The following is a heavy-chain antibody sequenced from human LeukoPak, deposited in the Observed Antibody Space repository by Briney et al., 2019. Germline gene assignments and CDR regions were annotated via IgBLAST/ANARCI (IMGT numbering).Heavy chain of an antibody. D-gene: IGHD2-21*02. J-gene: IGHJ3*02. CDR3: ARHAYPYCGGDCYSITGAFDI. CDR2: IYYSGST. V-gene: IGHV4-39*01. Sequence: SETLSLTCTVSGGSISSSSSYWAWLRQPPGKGLEWIGSIYYSGSTYYNPSLKSRVTISVDTSKNQFSLKLSSVTAADTAVYYCARHAYPYCGGDCYSITGAFDIWGQGTMVTVSS. CDR1: GGSISSSSSY.